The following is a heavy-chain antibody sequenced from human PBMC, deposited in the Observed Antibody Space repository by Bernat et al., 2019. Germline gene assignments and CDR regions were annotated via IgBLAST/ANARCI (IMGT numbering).Heavy chain of an antibody. V-gene: IGHV3-30*18. Sequence: VQLVESGGGLIQPGGSLRLSCAASGFTVSSNYMSWVRQAPGKGLEWVAVISYDGSNKYYADSVKGRFTISRDNSKNTLYLQMNSLRAEDTAVYYCAKGGSYSNYGMDVWGQGTTVTVSS. J-gene: IGHJ6*02. CDR1: GFTVSSNY. CDR3: AKGGSYSNYGMDV. CDR2: ISYDGSNK. D-gene: IGHD1-26*01.